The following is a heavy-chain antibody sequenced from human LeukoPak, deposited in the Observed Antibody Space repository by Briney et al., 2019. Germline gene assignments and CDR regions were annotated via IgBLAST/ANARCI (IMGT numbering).Heavy chain of an antibody. CDR3: ATYYYDSSGYNY. J-gene: IGHJ4*02. CDR2: IYYSGST. D-gene: IGHD3-22*01. V-gene: IGHV4-39*01. Sequence: SETLSLTCTVSGGSISSSSYYWGWIRQPPGKGLEWIGSIYYSGSTYYNPSLKSRVTISVDTSKNQFSLKLSSVTAADTAVYYCATYYYDSSGYNYWGQGTLVTVSS. CDR1: GGSISSSSYY.